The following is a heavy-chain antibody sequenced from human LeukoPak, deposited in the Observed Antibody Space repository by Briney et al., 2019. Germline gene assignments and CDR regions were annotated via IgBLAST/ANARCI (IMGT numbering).Heavy chain of an antibody. J-gene: IGHJ4*02. CDR1: VGTFSSYA. CDR2: NIPIFGTA. V-gene: IGHV1-69*05. CDR3: ARLYGPIKLTS. D-gene: IGHD3-9*01. Sequence: SVSVSRKASVGTFSSYAISWVRHARGQGREWRGGNIPIFGTANYAQKPQGRDTITTDGSTSTAYMELSSLRSEDTAVYYCARLYGPIKLTSWGQGTLVTVSS.